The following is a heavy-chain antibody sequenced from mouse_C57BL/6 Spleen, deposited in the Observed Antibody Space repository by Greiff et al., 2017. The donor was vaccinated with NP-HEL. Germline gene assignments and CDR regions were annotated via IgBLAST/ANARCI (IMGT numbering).Heavy chain of an antibody. V-gene: IGHV1-59*01. D-gene: IGHD5-1*01. CDR3: ARYLHAMDY. J-gene: IGHJ4*01. CDR1: GYTFTSYW. CDR2: IDPSDSYT. Sequence: QVQLQQSGAELVRPGTSVKLSCKASGYTFTSYWMHWVKPRPGQGLEWIGVIDPSDSYTNYNQKFKGKATLTVDTSSSTAYMQRSSLTSEDSAVYYCARYLHAMDYWGQGTSVTVSS.